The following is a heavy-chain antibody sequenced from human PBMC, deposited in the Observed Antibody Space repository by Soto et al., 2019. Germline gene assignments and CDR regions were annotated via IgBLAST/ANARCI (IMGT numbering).Heavy chain of an antibody. D-gene: IGHD3-10*01. CDR2: SNDRGST. CDR3: ASGVVGRVIIQYTRFLDY. Sequence: SETLSLTCAVYGGSFSGYYWSWIRQPPGKGLEWIGESNDRGSTNYNPSLKSRVTISGDTSKNQFSGKRTSVTAADTAGYYRASGVVGRVIIQYTRFLDYWGLGTSVPVSS. V-gene: IGHV4-34*01. CDR1: GGSFSGYY. J-gene: IGHJ4*02.